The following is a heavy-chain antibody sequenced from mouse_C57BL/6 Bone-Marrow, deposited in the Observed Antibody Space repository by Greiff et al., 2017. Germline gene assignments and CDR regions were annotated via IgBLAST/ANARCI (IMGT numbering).Heavy chain of an antibody. CDR3: ARSGGYYFYAMDY. Sequence: VQLQQSGAELVKPGASVKISCKASGYTFTDYYINWVKQRPGQGLEWIGKSGPGSGSTYYNEKFKGKATLTADKSSSTAYMQLSSLTSEDSAVYFCARSGGYYFYAMDYWGQGTSVTVSS. CDR1: GYTFTDYY. D-gene: IGHD2-3*01. V-gene: IGHV1-77*01. J-gene: IGHJ4*01. CDR2: SGPGSGST.